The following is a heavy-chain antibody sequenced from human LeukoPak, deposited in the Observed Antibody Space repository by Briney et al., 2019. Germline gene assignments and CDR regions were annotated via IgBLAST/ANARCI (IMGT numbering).Heavy chain of an antibody. Sequence: GGSLRLSCAASAFTFSSYWMSWVRQAPGKGPEWVANIKEDGSEIHYVDSVKGRFTISRDNAKNSLYLQLNSLRVEDTAVYYCARDRGYSSFDYWGQGTLVTVSS. CDR3: ARDRGYSSFDY. CDR1: AFTFSSYW. V-gene: IGHV3-7*01. D-gene: IGHD4-23*01. CDR2: IKEDGSEI. J-gene: IGHJ4*02.